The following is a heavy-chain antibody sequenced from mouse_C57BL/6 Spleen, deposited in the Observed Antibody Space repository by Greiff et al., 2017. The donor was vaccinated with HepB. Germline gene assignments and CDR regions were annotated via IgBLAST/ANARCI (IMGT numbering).Heavy chain of an antibody. CDR2: ISSGSSTI. Sequence: EVKLVESGGGLVKPGGSLKLSCAASGFTFSDYGMHWVRQAPEKGLEWVAYISSGSSTIYYADTVKGRFTISRDNAKNTLFLQMTSLRSEDTAMYYFATPYFYGRGAMDYWGQGTSVTVSS. CDR1: GFTFSDYG. V-gene: IGHV5-17*01. CDR3: ATPYFYGRGAMDY. D-gene: IGHD1-1*01. J-gene: IGHJ4*01.